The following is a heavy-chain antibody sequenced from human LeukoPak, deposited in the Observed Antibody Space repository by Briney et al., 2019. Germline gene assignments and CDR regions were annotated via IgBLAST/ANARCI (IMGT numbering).Heavy chain of an antibody. J-gene: IGHJ4*02. CDR1: GGSISSYY. CDR3: ARDLVVGWSRRVFDY. CDR2: IYYSGST. V-gene: IGHV4-59*01. D-gene: IGHD2-15*01. Sequence: PSETLSLTCTVSGGSISSYYWSWIRQPPGKGLEWIGYIYYSGSTNYNPSLKSRVTILVDTSKNQFSLKLSSVTAADTAVYYCARDLVVGWSRRVFDYWGQGTLVTVSS.